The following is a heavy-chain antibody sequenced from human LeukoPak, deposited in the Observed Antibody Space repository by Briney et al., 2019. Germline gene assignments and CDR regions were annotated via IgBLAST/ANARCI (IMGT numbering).Heavy chain of an antibody. CDR1: GYTFTSYD. CDR2: ISAYNGNT. CDR3: ARGLEWLTRRHTWFDP. V-gene: IGHV1-18*01. D-gene: IGHD3-3*01. Sequence: ASVKVSCKASGYTFTSYDINWVRQAPGQGLEWMGWISAYNGNTNYAQKLQVRVTMTTDTSTSTAYMELRSLRSDDTAVYYCARGLEWLTRRHTWFDPWGQGTLVTVSS. J-gene: IGHJ5*02.